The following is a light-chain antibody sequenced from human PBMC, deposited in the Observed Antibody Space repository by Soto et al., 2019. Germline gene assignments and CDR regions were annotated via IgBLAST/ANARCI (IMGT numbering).Light chain of an antibody. CDR2: DVS. CDR1: SSDVGNYNS. V-gene: IGLV2-14*01. Sequence: QSALTQPASVSGFPGQSITISCTGTSSDVGNYNSVSWYQQRPGKAPKFMNSDVSDRPAGVSNRFSGSKSGSTATLTISSLQAEDESDYYCGSYTSSRTYVFGTGTKLTVL. J-gene: IGLJ1*01. CDR3: GSYTSSRTYV.